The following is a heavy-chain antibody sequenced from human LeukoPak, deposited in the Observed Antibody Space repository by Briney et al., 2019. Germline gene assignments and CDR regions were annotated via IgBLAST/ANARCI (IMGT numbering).Heavy chain of an antibody. D-gene: IGHD3-10*01. V-gene: IGHV1-2*06. CDR3: ARANYYASGSY. J-gene: IGHJ4*02. Sequence: GALVKVSCKASGYTFTGYYMHWVPQAPGQGLEWMGRINPNDGATYYVQKFQGRVTMTRDTSINTAYMELSRLKSDDTAVYYCARANYYASGSYWGQGTLVAVSS. CDR1: GYTFTGYY. CDR2: INPNDGAT.